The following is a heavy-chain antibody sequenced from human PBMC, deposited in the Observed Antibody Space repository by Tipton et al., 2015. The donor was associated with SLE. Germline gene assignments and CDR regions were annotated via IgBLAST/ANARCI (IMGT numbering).Heavy chain of an antibody. V-gene: IGHV3-64*02. CDR3: ARGRITMIVVANDAFHI. D-gene: IGHD3-22*01. J-gene: IGHJ3*02. Sequence: SLRLSCAASGFTFRAFAMHWVRQAPGKGLEYVSAISSSGETTYYADSVKGRFTISRDNSKNTLYLQMGSLRAEDMAVYFCARGRITMIVVANDAFHIWGQGTMVTVSS. CDR2: ISSSGETT. CDR1: GFTFRAFA.